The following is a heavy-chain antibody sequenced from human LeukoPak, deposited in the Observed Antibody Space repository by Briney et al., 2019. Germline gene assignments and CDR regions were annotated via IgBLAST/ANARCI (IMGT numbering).Heavy chain of an antibody. J-gene: IGHJ4*02. CDR2: VYFDGST. D-gene: IGHD5-24*01. Sequence: SETLSLTCSVSGGSVTSGTYHWAWIRQPPGKGLEWIGSVYFDGSTYYNPSLKSRVTISVDTSENQFSLKLNSVTAADTAVYYCARGPRWLQDYFNFWGQGTLVTVSS. CDR1: GGSVTSGTYH. CDR3: ARGPRWLQDYFNF. V-gene: IGHV4-39*07.